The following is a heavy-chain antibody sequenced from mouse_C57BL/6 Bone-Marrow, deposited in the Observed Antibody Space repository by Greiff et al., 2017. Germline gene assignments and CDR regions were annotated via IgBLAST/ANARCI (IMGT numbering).Heavy chain of an antibody. V-gene: IGHV1-64*01. D-gene: IGHD1-1*01. CDR1: GYTFTSYW. J-gene: IGHJ4*01. CDR3: ARRGSSYGYAMDY. CDR2: IHPNSGST. Sequence: QVQLQQPGAELVKPGASVKLSCKASGYTFTSYWMHWVKQRPGQGLEWIGMIHPNSGSTNYNAKFKSKATLTVDKSSSTAYMQLSSLTSEDSAVYYCARRGSSYGYAMDYWGQGTSVTVSS.